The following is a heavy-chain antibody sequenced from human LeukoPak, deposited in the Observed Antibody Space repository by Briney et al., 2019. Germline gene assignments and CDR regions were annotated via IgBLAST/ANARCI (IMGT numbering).Heavy chain of an antibody. J-gene: IGHJ4*02. CDR3: ARKAGGYSYGPLDY. V-gene: IGHV3-74*01. D-gene: IGHD5-18*01. CDR1: GFTFSSYW. Sequence: GGSLRLSCAASGFTFSSYWMHWVRQAPGKGLVWVSRINGDGSSTGYADSVKGRFTISRDNAKNTLYLQMNSLRAEDTAVYYCARKAGGYSYGPLDYWGQGTLVTVSS. CDR2: INGDGSST.